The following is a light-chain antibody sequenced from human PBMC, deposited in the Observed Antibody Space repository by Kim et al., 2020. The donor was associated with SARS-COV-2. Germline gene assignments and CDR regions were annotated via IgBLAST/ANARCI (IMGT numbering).Light chain of an antibody. CDR1: QSVSSY. V-gene: IGKV3-11*01. Sequence: EIVLTQSPATLSLSPGERATLSCRASQSVSSYLAWYQQKPGQAPRLLIYDASNRATGIPARFSGSGSGSDFTLTISSLEPEDFAVYYCQQRTNWPFFTCGGGTKVDIK. CDR2: DAS. J-gene: IGKJ4*01. CDR3: QQRTNWPFFT.